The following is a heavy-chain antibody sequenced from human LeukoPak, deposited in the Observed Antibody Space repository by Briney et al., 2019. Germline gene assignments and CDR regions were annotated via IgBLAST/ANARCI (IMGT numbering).Heavy chain of an antibody. CDR2: ISSSSSTI. J-gene: IGHJ3*02. Sequence: GGALRLSCAASGFIFSSYAMGWVRQAPGKGLEWVSYISSSSSTIYYADSVKGRFTISRDNAKNSLYLQMNSLRAEDTAVYYCARDSLWFGAAFDIWGQGTMVTVSS. D-gene: IGHD3-10*01. V-gene: IGHV3-48*04. CDR3: ARDSLWFGAAFDI. CDR1: GFIFSSYA.